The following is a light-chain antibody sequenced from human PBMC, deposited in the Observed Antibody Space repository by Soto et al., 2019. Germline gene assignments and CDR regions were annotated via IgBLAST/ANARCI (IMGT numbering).Light chain of an antibody. CDR1: QSVSSN. V-gene: IGKV3-15*01. J-gene: IGKJ1*01. CDR2: GAS. Sequence: EIVMTQSPATLSVSPGERVILSCRASQSVSSNLAWYQQKPGQAPRILIYGASTRATDIPARFSGSGSGTEFTLTIGSLQSEDFAVYYCQQYNNWWTFGQGTKVEIK. CDR3: QQYNNWWT.